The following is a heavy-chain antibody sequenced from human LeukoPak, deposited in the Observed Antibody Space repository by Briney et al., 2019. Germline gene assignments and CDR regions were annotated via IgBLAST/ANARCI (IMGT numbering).Heavy chain of an antibody. CDR3: ARDRYCSGGSCYFDY. CDR2: IRGDGATK. J-gene: IGHJ4*02. Sequence: PGGSLRLSCAASGFTFSTYAMTWVRQAPGKGLEWVSAIRGDGATKFYADSVKGRFTISRDNSKNTLYLQMNSLRAEDTAVYYCARDRYCSGGSCYFDYWGQGTLVTVSS. D-gene: IGHD2-15*01. CDR1: GFTFSTYA. V-gene: IGHV3-23*01.